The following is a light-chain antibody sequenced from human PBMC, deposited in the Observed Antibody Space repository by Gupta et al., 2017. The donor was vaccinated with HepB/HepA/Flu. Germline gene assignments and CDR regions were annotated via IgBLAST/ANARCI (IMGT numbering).Light chain of an antibody. CDR1: QGISSY. J-gene: IGKJ3*01. Sequence: DIQLTQSPSFLSASIGDRVTITCRASQGISSYLAWYQQKPGKAPRLLIYAASTWQNGVPPRFSGTGSGTAFTLTITTLQPEDFATYYCQQLSTFPFAFGHGTRLDIK. CDR3: QQLSTFPFA. CDR2: AAS. V-gene: IGKV1-9*01.